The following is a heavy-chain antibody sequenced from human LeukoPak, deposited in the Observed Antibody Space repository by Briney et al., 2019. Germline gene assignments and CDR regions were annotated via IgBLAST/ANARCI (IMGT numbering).Heavy chain of an antibody. CDR2: ISSSSSTI. V-gene: IGHV3-48*01. CDR3: AKDRDRIIMVRGVLDV. Sequence: SGGCLRLSCAASGFTFSSYSMNWVRQAPGKGLEWVSYISSSSSTIYYADSVKGRFTISRDNSKNTLYLQMNSLRAEDTAVYYCAKDRDRIIMVRGVLDVWGKGTTVTISS. D-gene: IGHD3-10*01. J-gene: IGHJ6*04. CDR1: GFTFSSYS.